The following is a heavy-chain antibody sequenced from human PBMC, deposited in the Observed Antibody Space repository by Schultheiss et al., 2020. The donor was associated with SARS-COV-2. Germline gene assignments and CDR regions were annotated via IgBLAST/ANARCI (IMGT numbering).Heavy chain of an antibody. D-gene: IGHD2-8*01. CDR2: IWYDGSNK. CDR3: ATLVQWCMLY. V-gene: IGHV3-33*08. Sequence: GGSLRLSCAASGFTFSSYDMHWVRQPTGKGLEWVAVIWYDGSNKYYADSVKGRFTISRDNAKNSLYLQMNSLRAEDTAVYYCATLVQWCMLYWGQGTLVTVSS. CDR1: GFTFSSYD. J-gene: IGHJ4*02.